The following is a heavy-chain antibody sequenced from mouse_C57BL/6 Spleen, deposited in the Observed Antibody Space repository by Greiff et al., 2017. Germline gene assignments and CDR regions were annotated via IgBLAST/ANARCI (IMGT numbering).Heavy chain of an antibody. D-gene: IGHD2-4*01. CDR2: INPSNGGT. J-gene: IGHJ3*01. CDR1: GYTFTSYW. CDR3: ARDGIYYDYDGTWFAY. Sequence: VQLQQPGTELVKPGASVKLSCKASGYTFTSYWMHWVKQRPGQGLEWIGNINPSNGGTNYNEKFKSKATLTVDKSSSTAYMQLSSLTSADSAVYYCARDGIYYDYDGTWFAYWGQGTLVTVSA. V-gene: IGHV1-53*01.